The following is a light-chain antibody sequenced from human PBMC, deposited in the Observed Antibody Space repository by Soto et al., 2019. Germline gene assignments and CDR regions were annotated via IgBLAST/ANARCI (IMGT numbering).Light chain of an antibody. CDR1: QRVSSNY. CDR3: QRYGGSLPFT. J-gene: IGKJ2*01. CDR2: GAF. Sequence: EIVLTQSPGTLSSSPGERATLSCRASQRVSSNYLAWYQQKPGQPPRLLIYGAFTRATGIPDRFSGSGSGTDFTLTISRREPDDVAVYFCQRYGGSLPFTFGQGNKVEI. V-gene: IGKV3-20*01.